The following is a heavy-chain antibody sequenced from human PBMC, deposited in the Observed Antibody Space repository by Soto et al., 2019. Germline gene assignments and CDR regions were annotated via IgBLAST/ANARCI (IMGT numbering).Heavy chain of an antibody. Sequence: GGSLRLSCAASGFTVSSKYMSWVRQAPGKGLEWVSLIQSGGPTYYADSVKGRFTISRDTSENTVHLQMDSLRAEDTAVYYCARDDVLCDGGRSYGVILDVWGKGTTVTVSS. D-gene: IGHD2-15*01. V-gene: IGHV3-66*01. CDR1: GFTVSSKY. CDR2: IQSGGPT. J-gene: IGHJ6*03. CDR3: ARDDVLCDGGRSYGVILDV.